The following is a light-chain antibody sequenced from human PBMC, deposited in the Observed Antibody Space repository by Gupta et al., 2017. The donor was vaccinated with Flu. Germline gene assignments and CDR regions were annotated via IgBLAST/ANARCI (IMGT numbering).Light chain of an antibody. J-gene: IGKJ2*01. CDR3: MHGTHWRGYT. CDR1: QSLVYTYGNIY. V-gene: IGKV2-30*01. CDR2: EIS. Sequence: CRSVQSLVYTYGNIYLSWFHQRPGQSPRRLIYEISKRDSGVPDRFSGSGSGTDFTLKISRVEADDVGVYYCMHGTHWRGYTFGQGTKLEI.